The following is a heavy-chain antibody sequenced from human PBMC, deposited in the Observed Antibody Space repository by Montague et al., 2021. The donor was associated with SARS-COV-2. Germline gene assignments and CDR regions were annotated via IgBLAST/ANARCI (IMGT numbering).Heavy chain of an antibody. J-gene: IGHJ3*02. CDR2: IYYSGST. CDR1: GGSISSGGYY. CDR3: ARARITMIVVVNAFDI. V-gene: IGHV4-31*03. D-gene: IGHD3-22*01. Sequence: TLSLTCTVSGGSISSGGYYWSWIRQHPGKSLEWIGYIYYSGSTYYNPPLKSRVTISVDTSKNQFSLKLSSVTAADTAVYYCARARITMIVVVNAFDIWGQGTMVTVSS.